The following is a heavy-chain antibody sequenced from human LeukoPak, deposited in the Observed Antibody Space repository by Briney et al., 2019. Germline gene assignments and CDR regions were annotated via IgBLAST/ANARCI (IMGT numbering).Heavy chain of an antibody. J-gene: IGHJ4*02. CDR3: ARHSSGYYYSPFDY. V-gene: IGHV4-39*01. Sequence: SETLSLTCTVSGGSISSSSYYWGWIRQPPGKGLEWIGSIYNSGSTYHNPSLKSRVTISIDTSKNQFSLNLRSVTAADSAVYYCARHSSGYYYSPFDYWGQGRLVTVYS. D-gene: IGHD3-22*01. CDR1: GGSISSSSYY. CDR2: IYNSGST.